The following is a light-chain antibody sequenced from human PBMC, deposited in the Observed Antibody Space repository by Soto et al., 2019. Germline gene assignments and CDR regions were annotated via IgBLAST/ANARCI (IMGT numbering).Light chain of an antibody. CDR1: QSISSY. J-gene: IGKJ5*01. CDR3: QQRSNWPLIT. Sequence: EIVMTQSPVTLSLSPGERATLSCRASQSISSYLAWYQQKPGQAPRLLIYDASTRATGIPARFSGSGSGTDFTLTISSLEPEDFAVYYCQQRSNWPLITFGQGTRLEIK. CDR2: DAS. V-gene: IGKV3-11*01.